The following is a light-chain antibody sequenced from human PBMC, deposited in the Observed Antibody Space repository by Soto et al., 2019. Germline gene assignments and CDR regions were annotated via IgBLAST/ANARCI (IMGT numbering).Light chain of an antibody. CDR2: GNS. CDR1: TSNIGAGYD. V-gene: IGLV1-40*01. Sequence: QSVLTQPPSVSGAPGQRVTISCTGGTSNIGAGYDVHWYQQLPGTAPKLLIYGNSNRPSGVPDRFSGPKSGTSASLAITGLQAEDEGDYYCQSNDSSLSGYVVGPGTKVTVL. J-gene: IGLJ1*01. CDR3: QSNDSSLSGYV.